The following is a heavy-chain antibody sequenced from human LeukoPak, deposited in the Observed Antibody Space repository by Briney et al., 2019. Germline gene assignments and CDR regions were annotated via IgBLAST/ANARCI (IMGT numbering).Heavy chain of an antibody. CDR2: INWNGVKT. CDR1: GFTFEDFG. D-gene: IGHD3-10*01. J-gene: IGHJ3*02. Sequence: GGSLRLSCAASGFTFEDFGMTWVRQVPGMGLEWVSGINWNGVKTHYADSVKGRFTISRDNAKNTLYLEMNSLRVDDAALYHCARDSGIWFGTRDAFDIWGQGTMVTVST. V-gene: IGHV3-20*01. CDR3: ARDSGIWFGTRDAFDI.